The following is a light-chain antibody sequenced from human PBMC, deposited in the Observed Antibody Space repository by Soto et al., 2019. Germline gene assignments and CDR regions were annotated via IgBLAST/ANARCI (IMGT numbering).Light chain of an antibody. Sequence: DLQMTQPSSSVSASLGDRVTITCRASQDISIWLAWYQQRPGKAPKLLIYDASNLQSGVPSRFSGTGSGTDFTLTISSLQPEDCATYFCQQTDRFPWTFGQGTKVEV. CDR3: QQTDRFPWT. V-gene: IGKV1-12*01. J-gene: IGKJ1*01. CDR2: DAS. CDR1: QDISIW.